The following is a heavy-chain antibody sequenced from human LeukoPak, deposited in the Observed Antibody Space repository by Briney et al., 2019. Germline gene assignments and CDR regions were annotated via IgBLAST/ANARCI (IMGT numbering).Heavy chain of an antibody. CDR2: ISGSGGST. Sequence: GGSLRLSCAASGFTFSSYAMSWVRQAPGKGLEWVSVISGSGGSTYYADSVKGRFTISRDNSKNTLYLQMNSLRAEDTAVYYCARSGLRGRYYFDYWGQGTLVTVSS. J-gene: IGHJ4*02. V-gene: IGHV3-23*01. CDR3: ARSGLRGRYYFDY. D-gene: IGHD5-12*01. CDR1: GFTFSSYA.